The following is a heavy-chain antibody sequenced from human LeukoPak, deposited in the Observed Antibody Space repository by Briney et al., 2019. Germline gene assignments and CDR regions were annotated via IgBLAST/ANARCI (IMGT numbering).Heavy chain of an antibody. D-gene: IGHD5/OR15-5a*01. J-gene: IGHJ4*02. V-gene: IGHV3-53*01. Sequence: GGSLRLSCAASGFTVSSNFMSGVRQAPGKGLEWVSVIYSGGTTYYADSVKGRFTISRDNSKNTLYLQMNSLRADDTAVYYCARDLLSVYDPQFDYWGQGTLVTVSS. CDR1: GFTVSSNF. CDR3: ARDLLSVYDPQFDY. CDR2: IYSGGTT.